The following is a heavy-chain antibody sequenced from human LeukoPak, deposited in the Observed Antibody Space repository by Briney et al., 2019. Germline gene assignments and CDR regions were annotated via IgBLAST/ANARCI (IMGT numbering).Heavy chain of an antibody. CDR1: GYTFTSYG. D-gene: IGHD5-18*01. V-gene: IGHV1-18*01. CDR2: ISAYNGNT. J-gene: IGHJ6*02. Sequence: GASVKVSCKASGYTFTSYGISWVRQAPGQGLEWMGWISAYNGNTNYAQKLQGRVTMTTDTSTSTAYMELRSLRSDDTAVYYCARDPGGYSYGWTPYYYGMGVWGQGTTVTVSS. CDR3: ARDPGGYSYGWTPYYYGMGV.